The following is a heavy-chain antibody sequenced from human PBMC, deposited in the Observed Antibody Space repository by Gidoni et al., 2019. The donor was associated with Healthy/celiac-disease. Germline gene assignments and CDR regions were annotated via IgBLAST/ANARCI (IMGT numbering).Heavy chain of an antibody. D-gene: IGHD6-6*01. J-gene: IGHJ3*02. V-gene: IGHV1-69*01. Sequence: PGQGLEWMGGIIPIFGTANYAQKFQGRVTITADESTSTAYMELSSLRSEDTAVYYCARVKVPYSSSSAFDIWGQGTMVTVSS. CDR3: ARVKVPYSSSSAFDI. CDR2: IIPIFGTA.